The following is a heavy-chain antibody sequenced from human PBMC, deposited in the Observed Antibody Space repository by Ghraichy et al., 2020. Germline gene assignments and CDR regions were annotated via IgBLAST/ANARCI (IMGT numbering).Heavy chain of an antibody. CDR3: ASPGQSAYKHSGY. CDR2: TSSGGST. Sequence: GGSLRLSCAASGFTISSTYMSWVRQAPGKGLEWVSVTSSGGSTYYADSVKGRFTISRDNSQNTLYLQMNSLRAEDTAVYYCASPGQSAYKHSGYWGQGTLVTVSS. D-gene: IGHD5-18*01. V-gene: IGHV3-66*01. CDR1: GFTISSTY. J-gene: IGHJ4*02.